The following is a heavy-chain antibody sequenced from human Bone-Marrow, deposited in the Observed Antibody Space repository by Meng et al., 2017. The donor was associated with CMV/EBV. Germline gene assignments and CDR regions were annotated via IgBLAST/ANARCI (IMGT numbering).Heavy chain of an antibody. CDR1: GFTFGDYA. Sequence: GESLKISCTASGFTFGDYAMSWVRQAPGKGLEWVGFIRSKAYGGTTEYAASVKGRFTISRDDSKSIAYLQMNSLKTEDTAVYYCTRSGSRSHPVDYWGQGALVTVSS. J-gene: IGHJ4*02. D-gene: IGHD6-25*01. CDR2: IRSKAYGGTT. CDR3: TRSGSRSHPVDY. V-gene: IGHV3-49*04.